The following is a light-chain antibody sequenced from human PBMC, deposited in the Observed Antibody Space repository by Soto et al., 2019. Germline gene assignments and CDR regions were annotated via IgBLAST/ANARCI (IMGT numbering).Light chain of an antibody. Sequence: DVLMTQSPLSLPVTLGQPAAISCRASQSLLYSDGNTYLDWFQQRPGQSPRRLIYKVSNRDSGVPDRFSGSGSGTDFTLNISRVEAEDVGLYYCMQSTHWPPWTFGQGTKVDTK. J-gene: IGKJ1*01. CDR3: MQSTHWPPWT. V-gene: IGKV2-30*01. CDR2: KVS. CDR1: QSLLYSDGNTY.